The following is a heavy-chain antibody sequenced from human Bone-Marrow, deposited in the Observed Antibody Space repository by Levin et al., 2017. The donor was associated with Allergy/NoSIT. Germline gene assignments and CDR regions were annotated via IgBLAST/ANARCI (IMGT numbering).Heavy chain of an antibody. CDR3: ASGPAYYYGPGSYYNDHYCYYLDV. Sequence: SVKVSCKASGGTFSSHAISWVRQAPGQGLEWMGGIIPIFDTANYAQGFQGRVTFTADKSTSTAYMDISSLRSEDTAVYYCASGPAYYYGPGSYYNDHYCYYLDVWGKGTTVTVSS. CDR1: GGTFSSHA. CDR2: IIPIFDTA. D-gene: IGHD3-10*01. V-gene: IGHV1-69*06. J-gene: IGHJ6*03.